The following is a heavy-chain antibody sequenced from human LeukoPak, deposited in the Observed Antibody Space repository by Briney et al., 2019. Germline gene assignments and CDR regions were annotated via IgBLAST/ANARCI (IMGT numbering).Heavy chain of an antibody. CDR3: ARSWL. J-gene: IGHJ4*02. D-gene: IGHD3-22*01. V-gene: IGHV3-23*01. CDR2: ISGGGDSA. Sequence: GGSLRLSCIASGFSFSGYAMSWVRQAPGKGLEWVSAISGGGDSAYYADSVKGRFTISRDNSKNTLYLQMNSLRAEDTAVYYCARSWLWGQGTLVTVSS. CDR1: GFSFSGYA.